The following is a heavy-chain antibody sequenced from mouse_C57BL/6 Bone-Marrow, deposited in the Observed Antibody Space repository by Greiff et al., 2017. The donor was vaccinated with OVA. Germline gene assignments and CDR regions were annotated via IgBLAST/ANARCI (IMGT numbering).Heavy chain of an antibody. J-gene: IGHJ4*01. CDR2: IHPYNGDT. V-gene: IGHV1-20*01. Sequence: VQLQQSGPELVKPGASVKISCKASGYSFTGYFMHWVMQSHGKSLEWIGRIHPYNGDTFYNQKFKGKATLTVDKSSSTAHMELRSLTSEGSAVYYCARRSPGYAMDYWGQGTSVTVSS. CDR1: GYSFTGYF. D-gene: IGHD6-2*01. CDR3: ARRSPGYAMDY.